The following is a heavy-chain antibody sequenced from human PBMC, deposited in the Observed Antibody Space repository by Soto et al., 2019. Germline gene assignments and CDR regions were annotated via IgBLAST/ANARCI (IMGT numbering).Heavy chain of an antibody. CDR2: IYYRGIT. D-gene: IGHD3-22*01. V-gene: IGHV4-59*01. Sequence: SEPLSLTCTVSGGSISSYYWRWIRQPPGKGLEWIGYIYYRGITNYDPTLKSRVTISVATPKNQLPLKLSSVTAADTAVYYCARAGDGDYYYDSSGNLFDCWGQGTLVTVS. CDR1: GGSISSYY. CDR3: ARAGDGDYYYDSSGNLFDC. J-gene: IGHJ4*02.